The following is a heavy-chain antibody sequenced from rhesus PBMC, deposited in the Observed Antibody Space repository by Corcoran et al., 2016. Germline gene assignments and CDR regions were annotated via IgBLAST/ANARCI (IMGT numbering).Heavy chain of an antibody. CDR1: GDTLSRGYRS. V-gene: IGHV4S12*01. CDR3: ARDRNYVRSLDV. CDR2: IYSNSEST. D-gene: IGHD4-17*01. Sequence: QVHLQESGPGVVKPSETLPLTCAVPGDTLSRGYRSGPWVGPAPGKGLEWIGGIYSNSESTNYNPSLKSRVTISKDTSKNQFSLKLSSVTATDTAVYYCARDRNYVRSLDVWGRGVLVTVSS. J-gene: IGHJ5-2*02.